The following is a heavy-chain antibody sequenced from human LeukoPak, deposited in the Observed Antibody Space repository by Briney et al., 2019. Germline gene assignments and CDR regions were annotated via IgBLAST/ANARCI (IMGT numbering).Heavy chain of an antibody. CDR2: ISSSSGYI. CDR3: ARDSSIAAHDAFDI. CDR1: GFTFSSYS. J-gene: IGHJ3*02. Sequence: GGSLRLSCAASGFTFSSYSMNWVRQAPGKGLEWVSSISSSSGYIYYADSMKGRFTISRDNAKNSLYLQMNSLRAEHTAVYYCARDSSIAAHDAFDIWGQGTMVTVSS. D-gene: IGHD6-6*01. V-gene: IGHV3-21*01.